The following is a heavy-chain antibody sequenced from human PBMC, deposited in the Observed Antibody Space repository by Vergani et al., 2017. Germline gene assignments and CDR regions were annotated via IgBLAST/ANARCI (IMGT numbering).Heavy chain of an antibody. CDR1: GFTFSSYW. D-gene: IGHD6-13*01. CDR2: IKQDGSEK. CDR3: ARDTPSSWYYFDY. V-gene: IGHV3-7*01. J-gene: IGHJ4*02. Sequence: EVQLVESGGGLVQPGGSLRLSCAASGFTFSSYWMRWVRQAPGKGLEWVANIKQDGSEKYYVDSVKGRFTISRDNAKNSLYLQMNSLRAEDTAVYYCARDTPSSWYYFDYWGQGTLVTVSS.